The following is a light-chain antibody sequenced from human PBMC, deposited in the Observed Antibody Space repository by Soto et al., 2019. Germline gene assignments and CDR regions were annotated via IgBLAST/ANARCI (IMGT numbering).Light chain of an antibody. V-gene: IGLV2-14*01. CDR1: SSDVGGYNY. CDR3: SSYTSSSTLV. CDR2: EVS. Sequence: QSALTQPASLSGSPGQSITISCTGTSSDVGGYNYVSWYQQHPGKAPKLMIYEVSNRPSGVSNRFSGSKSGNTASLTISGLQAEDEADYYCSSYTSSSTLVFGPGTKLTVL. J-gene: IGLJ1*01.